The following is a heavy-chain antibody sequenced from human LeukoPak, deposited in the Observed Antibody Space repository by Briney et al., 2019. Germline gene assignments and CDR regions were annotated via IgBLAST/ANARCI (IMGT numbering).Heavy chain of an antibody. CDR1: GFTFSSSA. J-gene: IGHJ4*02. V-gene: IGHV3-23*01. CDR3: AKGGKWDVTPFDY. CDR2: ISAGGGST. D-gene: IGHD1-26*01. Sequence: GGSLRLSCAASGFTFSSSAMNWVRQAPGKGLEWVSAISAGGGSTYYADSVRGRFTISRDNSKNTLYLQVNSLRAEDTAVYYCAKGGKWDVTPFDYWGQGTLVTVSS.